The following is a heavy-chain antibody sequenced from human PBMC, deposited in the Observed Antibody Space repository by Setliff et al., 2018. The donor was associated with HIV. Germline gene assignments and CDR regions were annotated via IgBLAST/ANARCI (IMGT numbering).Heavy chain of an antibody. Sequence: SETLSLTCTVSGVSISSGSYYWSWIRQSAGKGLEWIGRVYPTGSTNYNPSLESRVTMSVDTSMNQFSLRLTSVTAADTAVYYCVGDETTVTFDYWGQGTLVTVSS. CDR2: VYPTGST. V-gene: IGHV4-61*02. CDR3: VGDETTVTFDY. D-gene: IGHD4-17*01. J-gene: IGHJ4*02. CDR1: GVSISSGSYY.